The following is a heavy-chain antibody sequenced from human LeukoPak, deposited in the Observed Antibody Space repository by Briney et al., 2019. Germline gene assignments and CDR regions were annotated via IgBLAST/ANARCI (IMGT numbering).Heavy chain of an antibody. CDR1: GFTFSSYA. V-gene: IGHV3-23*01. J-gene: IGHJ3*02. CDR2: ISGSGGST. D-gene: IGHD3-22*01. CDR3: AKDRYYYDSSGSNDAFDI. Sequence: PGGSLRLSCAASGFTFSSYAMSWVRQAPGKGLEWVSAISGSGGSTYYADSVKGRFTISRDNSTNTLYLQMNSLRAEDTAVYYCAKDRYYYDSSGSNDAFDIWGQGTMVTVSS.